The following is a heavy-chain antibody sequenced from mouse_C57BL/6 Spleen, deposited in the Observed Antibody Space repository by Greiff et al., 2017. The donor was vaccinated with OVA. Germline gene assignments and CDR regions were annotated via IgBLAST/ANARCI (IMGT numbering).Heavy chain of an antibody. V-gene: IGHV1-64*01. CDR1: GYTFTSYW. J-gene: IGHJ1*03. Sequence: VQLQQPGAELVKPGASVKLSCKASGYTFTSYWMHWVKQRPGQGLEWIGMIHPNSGSTNYNEKFKSKATLTVDKSSSTAYMQLSSLTSEDSAVYYCARGSHYYGGSYEYFDVWGTGTTVTVSS. CDR2: IHPNSGST. CDR3: ARGSHYYGGSYEYFDV. D-gene: IGHD1-1*01.